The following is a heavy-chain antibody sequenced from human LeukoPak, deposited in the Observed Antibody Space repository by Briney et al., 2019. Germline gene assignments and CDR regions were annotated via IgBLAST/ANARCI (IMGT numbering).Heavy chain of an antibody. Sequence: PSETLSLTCTVSGGSISSISYYWGWIRQPPGKGLEWIGSIYYSGSAYYSPSLKSRVTTSVDTSKNQFSLKLSSVTAADTAVYYCARHEWAVVVAATPFYFDFWGQGTLVTVSS. CDR3: ARHEWAVVVAATPFYFDF. D-gene: IGHD2-15*01. CDR1: GGSISSISYY. CDR2: IYYSGSA. J-gene: IGHJ4*02. V-gene: IGHV4-39*01.